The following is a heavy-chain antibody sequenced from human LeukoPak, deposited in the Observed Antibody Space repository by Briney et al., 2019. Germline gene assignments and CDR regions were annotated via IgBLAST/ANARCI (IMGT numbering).Heavy chain of an antibody. CDR3: AKEPTVTTEYYFDY. J-gene: IGHJ4*02. CDR2: ISGSGGST. CDR1: GFTFSTYW. Sequence: GGSLRLSCAASGFTFSTYWMSWVRQAPGKGLEWVSAISGSGGSTYYADSVKGRFTISRDNSKNTLYLQMNSLRAEDTAVYYCAKEPTVTTEYYFDYWGQGTLVTVSS. V-gene: IGHV3-23*01. D-gene: IGHD4-17*01.